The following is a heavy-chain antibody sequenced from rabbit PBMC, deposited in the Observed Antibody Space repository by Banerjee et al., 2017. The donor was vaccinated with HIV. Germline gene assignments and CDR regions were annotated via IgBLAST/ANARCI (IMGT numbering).Heavy chain of an antibody. CDR3: ARKSNNDGYGYWYYFNL. V-gene: IGHV1S40*01. CDR1: GFSFSSNSY. Sequence: QSLEESGGDLVKPGASLTLTCTASGFSFSSNSYMCWVRQAPGKGLEWIACIYGGSSGSTYYASWAKGRFTISKTSSTTVTLQMTSLTAADTATYFCARKSNNDGYGYWYYFNLWGPGTLVTV. J-gene: IGHJ4*01. D-gene: IGHD6-1*01. CDR2: IYGGSSGST.